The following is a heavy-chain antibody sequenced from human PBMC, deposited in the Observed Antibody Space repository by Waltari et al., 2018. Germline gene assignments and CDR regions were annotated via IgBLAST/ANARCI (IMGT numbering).Heavy chain of an antibody. Sequence: QVQLVESGGGVVQPGGSLRLSCAASGFTFREYAMHWVRQAPGKGLEWGTLISYDGRNKYDADSVKGRFTISRDDSKNTLYLQMNSLRDEDTAIYYCARERRGYYAEWWGQGTLVAVSS. CDR1: GFTFREYA. CDR2: ISYDGRNK. CDR3: ARERRGYYAEW. D-gene: IGHD3-3*01. V-gene: IGHV3-30*02. J-gene: IGHJ4*02.